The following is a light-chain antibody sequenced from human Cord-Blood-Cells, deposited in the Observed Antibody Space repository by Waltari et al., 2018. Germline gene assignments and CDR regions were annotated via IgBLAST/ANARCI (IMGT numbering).Light chain of an antibody. CDR3: SSYTSSSTVV. CDR2: DVS. CDR1: SSDVGGYNY. J-gene: IGLJ2*01. Sequence: QSALTQPASVSGSPGQSITISCTGTSSDVGGYNYVSWYQQHPGKAPKLMIYDVSKLPSGVSNSFSGSKSGNTASLTISGLQAEDEADYYCSSYTSSSTVVFGGGTKLTVL. V-gene: IGLV2-14*01.